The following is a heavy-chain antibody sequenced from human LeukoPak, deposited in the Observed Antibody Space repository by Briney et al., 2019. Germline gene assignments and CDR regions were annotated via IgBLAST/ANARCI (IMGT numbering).Heavy chain of an antibody. CDR2: INPNSGGT. Sequence: ASVKVSCKASGYTFTGYYMHWVRQAPGQGLEWMGWINPNSGGTNYAQKFQGRVTITTDESTSTAYMELSSLRSEDTAVYYCASIAVAGTPFDPWGQGTLVTVSS. J-gene: IGHJ5*02. D-gene: IGHD6-19*01. CDR1: GYTFTGYY. CDR3: ASIAVAGTPFDP. V-gene: IGHV1-2*02.